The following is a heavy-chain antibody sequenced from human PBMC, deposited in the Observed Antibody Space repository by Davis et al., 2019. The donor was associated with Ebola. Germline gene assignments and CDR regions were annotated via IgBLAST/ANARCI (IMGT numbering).Heavy chain of an antibody. Sequence: GESLKISCKGSGYSFADQWIGWVRQMPGKGLEWMGIIFPRDSDTRYSPSFEGQVTISADKSINTAYLQWSSLKASDTAMYYCARGQDNSGWVNGWFFDPWGQGTLVTVSS. D-gene: IGHD6-19*01. CDR2: IFPRDSDT. J-gene: IGHJ5*02. CDR3: ARGQDNSGWVNGWFFDP. CDR1: GYSFADQW. V-gene: IGHV5-51*01.